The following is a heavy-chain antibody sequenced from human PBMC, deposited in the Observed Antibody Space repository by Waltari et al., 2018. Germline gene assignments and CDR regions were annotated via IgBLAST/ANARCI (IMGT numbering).Heavy chain of an antibody. V-gene: IGHV3-43*01. J-gene: IGHJ3*02. CDR1: GFTFDDYT. Sequence: EVQLVESGGVVVQPGGSLRLSCAASGFTFDDYTMHWVRQAPGQGLEWVSLISWDGGSTYYADSGKGRFTISRDNSKNSLDLQMNSLRTEDTALYYCAKAPAGYSYGYTYNDAFDIWGQGTMVTVSS. CDR2: ISWDGGST. CDR3: AKAPAGYSYGYTYNDAFDI. D-gene: IGHD5-18*01.